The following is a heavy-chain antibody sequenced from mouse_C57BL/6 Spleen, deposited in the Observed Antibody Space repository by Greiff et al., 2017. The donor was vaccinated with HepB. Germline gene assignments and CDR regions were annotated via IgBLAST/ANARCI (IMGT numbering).Heavy chain of an antibody. V-gene: IGHV1-80*01. J-gene: IGHJ4*01. CDR2: IYPGDGDT. Sequence: QVQLQQSGAELVKPGASVKISCKASGYAFRSYWMNWVQQRHGKGLEWIGQIYPGDGDTNYNGKFHGKATLTADKSSSTAYMQLSSLTSEDSSVYFCAREDGNYPFYAMDYWGQVTSVTVSS. CDR1: GYAFRSYW. CDR3: AREDGNYPFYAMDY. D-gene: IGHD2-1*01.